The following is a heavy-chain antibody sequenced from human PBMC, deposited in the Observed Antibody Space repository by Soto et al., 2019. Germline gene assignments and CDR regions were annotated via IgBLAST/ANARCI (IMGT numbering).Heavy chain of an antibody. CDR3: ARGGDNWNDRGMDV. CDR2: MNPNSGNT. J-gene: IGHJ6*02. D-gene: IGHD1-20*01. V-gene: IGHV1-8*01. Sequence: ASVKVSCKASGYTFTSYDIKWVRQATGQGLEWMGWMNPNSGNTGYAQKFQGRVTMTRNTSISTAYMELSSLRSEDTAVYYCARGGDNWNDRGMDVWGQGTTVTVYS. CDR1: GYTFTSYD.